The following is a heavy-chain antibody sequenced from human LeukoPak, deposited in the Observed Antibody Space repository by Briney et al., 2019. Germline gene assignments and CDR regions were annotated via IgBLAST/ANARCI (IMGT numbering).Heavy chain of an antibody. CDR3: ARRSFWSGYSVYYYYGMDV. Sequence: RASVKVSCKASGYTFTSYDINWVRQATGQGLEWMGWMNPNSGNTGYAQKFQGRVTMTRNTSISTAYMELSSLRSEDTAVYYCARRSFWSGYSVYYYYGMDVWGQGTTVTVSS. J-gene: IGHJ6*02. CDR2: MNPNSGNT. CDR1: GYTFTSYD. V-gene: IGHV1-8*01. D-gene: IGHD3-3*01.